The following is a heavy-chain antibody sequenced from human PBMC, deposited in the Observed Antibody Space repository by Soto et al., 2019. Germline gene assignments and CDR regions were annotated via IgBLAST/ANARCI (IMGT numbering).Heavy chain of an antibody. J-gene: IGHJ4*01. CDR2: IGTDSNT. CDR1: GFTFDTYA. CDR3: VRKNPGTRPFDY. Sequence: LRLSCAASGFTFDTYAMNWVRQAPGKGLAWVSAIGTDSNTYYADSVKGRFTISRDNSRTTLYLQMNSLRAEDTALYYCVRKNPGTRPFDYWGQGTLVTVSS. V-gene: IGHV3-23*01.